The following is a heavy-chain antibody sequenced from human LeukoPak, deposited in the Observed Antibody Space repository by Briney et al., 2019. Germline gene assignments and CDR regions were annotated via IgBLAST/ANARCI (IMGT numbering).Heavy chain of an antibody. CDR2: IIPIFGTA. CDR3: ARARGDYSGSWYDHWFDP. J-gene: IGHJ5*02. CDR1: GGTFSSYA. Sequence: ASVKVSCKASGGTFSSYAISWVRQAPGQGLEWMGRIIPIFGTANYAQKFQGRVTITTDESTSTAYMELSSLRSEDTAVYYCARARGDYSGSWYDHWFDPWGQGTLVTVSS. V-gene: IGHV1-69*05. D-gene: IGHD6-13*01.